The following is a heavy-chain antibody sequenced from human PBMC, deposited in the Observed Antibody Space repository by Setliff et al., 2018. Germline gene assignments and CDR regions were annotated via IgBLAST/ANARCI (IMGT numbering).Heavy chain of an antibody. CDR3: ARTYCGGDCYPSPFDY. Sequence: ASVKVSCKASGYTFTSYGISWVRQAPGQGLEWMGWISTYNGNTNYAQKLQGRVTMTTDTSTSTAYMELRSLRSDDTAVNYCARTYCGGDCYPSPFDYWGQGTLVNVSS. J-gene: IGHJ4*02. D-gene: IGHD2-21*02. V-gene: IGHV1-18*01. CDR2: ISTYNGNT. CDR1: GYTFTSYG.